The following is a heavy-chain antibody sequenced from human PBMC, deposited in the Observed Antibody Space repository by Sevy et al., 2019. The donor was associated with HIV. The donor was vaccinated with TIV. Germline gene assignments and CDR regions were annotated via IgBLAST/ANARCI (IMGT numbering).Heavy chain of an antibody. CDR1: GGSISSYY. CDR2: IYYSGST. J-gene: IGHJ6*02. Sequence: SETLSLTCTVSGGSISSYYWSWIRQPPGKGLEWIGYIYYSGSTNYNPSLKSRVTISVDTSKNQFSLKLSSVTAADTAVYYCARELYYYDSSGYPYYYYYYGMDVWGQGTTVTVSS. V-gene: IGHV4-59*01. CDR3: ARELYYYDSSGYPYYYYYYGMDV. D-gene: IGHD3-22*01.